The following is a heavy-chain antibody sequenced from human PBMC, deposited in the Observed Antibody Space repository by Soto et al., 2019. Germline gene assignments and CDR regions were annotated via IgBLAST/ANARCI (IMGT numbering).Heavy chain of an antibody. CDR1: GFTFSSDA. J-gene: IGHJ4*02. D-gene: IGHD3-10*01. Sequence: VGSLRLSCADSGFTFSSDAMHWVRQAPGKGLEWVAVISYHGNDIYYADSVKGRFTISRDNSQNTLYLQMNSLRAEDTAVYFCARSRFYYHSRDYLDYWGQGTLVTVSS. CDR2: ISYHGNDI. V-gene: IGHV3-30-3*01. CDR3: ARSRFYYHSRDYLDY.